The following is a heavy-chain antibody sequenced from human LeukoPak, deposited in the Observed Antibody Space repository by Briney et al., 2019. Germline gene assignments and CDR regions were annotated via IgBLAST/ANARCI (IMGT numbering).Heavy chain of an antibody. CDR3: ARTRAAAGYSSFWFDP. Sequence: GGSLRLSCEASGFTFSSYGMHWVRQAPGKGLEWVAVISYDGSNEYYADSVKGRFTISRDNSKNTLYLQMNSLRTEDTAVYYCARTRAAAGYSSFWFDPWGQGTLVTVSS. CDR2: ISYDGSNE. V-gene: IGHV3-30*03. D-gene: IGHD6-13*01. J-gene: IGHJ5*02. CDR1: GFTFSSYG.